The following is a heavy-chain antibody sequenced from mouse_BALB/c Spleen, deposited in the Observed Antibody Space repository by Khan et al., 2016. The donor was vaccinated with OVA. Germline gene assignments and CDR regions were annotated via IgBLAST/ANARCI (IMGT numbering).Heavy chain of an antibody. CDR3: AVEYWFTY. Sequence: EVELVASGGGLVKPGGSLKLSCAASGFTFSNYAMSWVRQTPEKRLEWVASISTGGSTYSPNSVMGRSTTSRANFRNILYLQIRSLRSEDTAMYYCAVEYWFTYWGQGTLVTVSA. V-gene: IGHV5-6-5*01. J-gene: IGHJ3*01. CDR1: GFTFSNYA. CDR2: ISTGGST.